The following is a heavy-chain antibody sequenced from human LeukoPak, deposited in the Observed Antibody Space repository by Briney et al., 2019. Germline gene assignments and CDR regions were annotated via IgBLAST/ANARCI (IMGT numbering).Heavy chain of an antibody. V-gene: IGHV4-34*01. D-gene: IGHD2-2*01. CDR1: GGSFSGYY. CDR2: INHSGST. CDR3: AREIKGGYCSSTSCYAPPYYYYHMDV. Sequence: ASETLSLTCAVYGGSFSGYYWSWIRQPPGKGLEWIGEINHSGSTNYNPSLKSRVTISVDTSKNQFSLKLSSVTAADTAVYYCAREIKGGYCSSTSCYAPPYYYYHMDVWGKGTTVTVSS. J-gene: IGHJ6*03.